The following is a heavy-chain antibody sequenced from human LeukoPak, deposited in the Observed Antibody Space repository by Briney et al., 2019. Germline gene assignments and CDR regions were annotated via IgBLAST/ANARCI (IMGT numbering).Heavy chain of an antibody. CDR3: VRDDAVTGGYLDF. V-gene: IGHV3-23*01. CDR1: GFIFNKYA. Sequence: GGSLRLSCVPSGFIFNKYAMSWARQTPGKGLEWVARIHGHDGATYYPDSVRGRFTISRDTSKNTVFLQLNNLRAEDTAIYYCVRDDAVTGGYLDFWGQGTLVSVSS. CDR2: IHGHDGAT. D-gene: IGHD3-10*01. J-gene: IGHJ4*02.